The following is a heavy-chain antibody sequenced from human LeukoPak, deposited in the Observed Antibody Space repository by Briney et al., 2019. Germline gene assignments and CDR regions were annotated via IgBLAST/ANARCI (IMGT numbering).Heavy chain of an antibody. CDR3: ARDRASGRGHDY. CDR1: GFTFSSYS. CDR2: ISSSSTTV. V-gene: IGHV3-48*01. D-gene: IGHD1-26*01. J-gene: IGHJ4*02. Sequence: GGSLRLSCAASGFTFSSYSINWVRQAPGKGLEWVSYISSSSTTVYYADSVKGRFTISRDKAKNSLYLQMNSLRAEDTAVYYCARDRASGRGHDYWGQGTLVTVSS.